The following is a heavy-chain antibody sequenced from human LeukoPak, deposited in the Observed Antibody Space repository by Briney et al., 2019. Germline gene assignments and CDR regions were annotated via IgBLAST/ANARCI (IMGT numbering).Heavy chain of an antibody. V-gene: IGHV1-69*13. D-gene: IGHD6-13*01. CDR2: IIPIFGTA. CDR1: GGTFSSYA. Sequence: ASVKVSCTASGGTFSSYAISWVRQAPGQGLEWMGGIIPIFGTANYAQKFQGRVTITADESTSTAYMELSSLRSEDTAVYYCARDKIAAAGPLYYFDYWGQGPLVTVSS. J-gene: IGHJ4*02. CDR3: ARDKIAAAGPLYYFDY.